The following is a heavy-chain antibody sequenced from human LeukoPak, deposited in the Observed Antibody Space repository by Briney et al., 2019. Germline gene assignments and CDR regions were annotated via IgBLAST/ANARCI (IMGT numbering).Heavy chain of an antibody. J-gene: IGHJ4*02. Sequence: SETLSLTCAASGGSFSAYSWNWIRQPPGKGLEWIAEINHSGSTNYNPSLKSRVTISVDTSMNQFSLKLSDVAAADTAVYYCARGGTYCSGGRCYSVYFDYWCQGRLVTVSS. D-gene: IGHD2-15*01. CDR3: ARGGTYCSGGRCYSVYFDY. CDR2: INHSGST. V-gene: IGHV4-34*01. CDR1: GGSFSAYS.